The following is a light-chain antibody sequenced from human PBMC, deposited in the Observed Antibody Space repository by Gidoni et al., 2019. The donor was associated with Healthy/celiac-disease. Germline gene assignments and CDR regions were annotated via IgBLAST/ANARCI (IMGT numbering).Light chain of an antibody. J-gene: IGKJ1*01. CDR1: QSVSSSY. CDR2: GAS. V-gene: IGKV3-20*01. CDR3: QQYGSSPPTWT. Sequence: EIVLTQSPGTLSLSPGERATLTCRASQSVSSSYLAWYQKKPGHAPRLLIYGASSRVTGIPDRFSGSGSGTDFTLTISRLEPEDFAVYYCQQYGSSPPTWTCGQGTKVEIK.